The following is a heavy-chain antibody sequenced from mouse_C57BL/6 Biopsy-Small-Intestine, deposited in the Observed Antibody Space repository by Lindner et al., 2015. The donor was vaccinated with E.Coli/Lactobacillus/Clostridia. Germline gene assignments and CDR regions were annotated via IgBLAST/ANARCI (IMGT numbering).Heavy chain of an antibody. Sequence: VQLQESGPELVKPGASVKISCKASGYAFSSSWMNWVEQRPGKGLEWIGRIYPGDGDTNYNGKFKGKATLTADKSSSTAYMQLSSLTSEDSAVYFCARGTRLDYWGQGTTLTVSA. CDR3: ARGTRLDY. CDR1: GYAFSSSW. D-gene: IGHD2-14*01. J-gene: IGHJ2*01. CDR2: IYPGDGDT. V-gene: IGHV1-82*01.